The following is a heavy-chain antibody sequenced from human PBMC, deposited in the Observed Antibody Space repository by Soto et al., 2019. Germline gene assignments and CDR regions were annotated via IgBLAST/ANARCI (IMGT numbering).Heavy chain of an antibody. Sequence: QVQLVESGAGVVQPGRSLRLSCAASGFSFSDYGMHWVRQAPGKGLEWVAAIWYDGSHKYHADSVKDRFTISRDNSKNTLYLQMDSLRAEDTAVYYCAGGATIERGERDFDYWGQGALVTVSS. CDR2: IWYDGSHK. CDR1: GFSFSDYG. CDR3: AGGATIERGERDFDY. V-gene: IGHV3-33*01. D-gene: IGHD4-17*01. J-gene: IGHJ4*02.